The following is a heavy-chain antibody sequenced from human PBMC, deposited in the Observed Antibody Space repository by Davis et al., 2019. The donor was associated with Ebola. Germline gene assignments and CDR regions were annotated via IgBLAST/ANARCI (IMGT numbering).Heavy chain of an antibody. J-gene: IGHJ4*02. CDR3: AKARRYNWNDGVFDY. Sequence: PGGSLRLSCAASGFTFSSYGMHWVRQAPGKGLEWVAVIWYDGSNKYYADSVKGRFTISRDNSKNTLYLQMNSLRAEDTAVYYCAKARRYNWNDGVFDYWGQGTLVTVSS. CDR1: GFTFSSYG. V-gene: IGHV3-33*06. D-gene: IGHD1-1*01. CDR2: IWYDGSNK.